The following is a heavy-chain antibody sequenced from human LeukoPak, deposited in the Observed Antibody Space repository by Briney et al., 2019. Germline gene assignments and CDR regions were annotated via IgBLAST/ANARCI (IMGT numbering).Heavy chain of an antibody. CDR1: GYTFGTSG. CDR2: ISAFNGYT. D-gene: IGHD3-9*01. Sequence: ASVKVSCKASGYTFGTSGISWVRQAPGQGLEWMGWISAFNGYTNYAQKVQGRLTVTTDPSTSTAYMELRSLISDDTAVYYCARDRGILTGSYTSDFDYWGQGTLVTVSS. V-gene: IGHV1-18*01. CDR3: ARDRGILTGSYTSDFDY. J-gene: IGHJ4*02.